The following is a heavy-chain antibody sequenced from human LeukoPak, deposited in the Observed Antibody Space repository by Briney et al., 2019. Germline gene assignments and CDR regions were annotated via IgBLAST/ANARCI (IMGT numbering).Heavy chain of an antibody. J-gene: IGHJ5*02. V-gene: IGHV3-48*03. CDR3: ARDNYYDSSGKRPNWFDP. Sequence: GGSLRLSCAASGFTFSSYEMNWVRQAPGKGLEWVSYIISSGSTIYYADSVKGRFTISRDNAKNSLYLQMNSLRAEDTAVYYCARDNYYDSSGKRPNWFDPWGQGTLVTVSS. CDR1: GFTFSSYE. CDR2: IISSGSTI. D-gene: IGHD3-22*01.